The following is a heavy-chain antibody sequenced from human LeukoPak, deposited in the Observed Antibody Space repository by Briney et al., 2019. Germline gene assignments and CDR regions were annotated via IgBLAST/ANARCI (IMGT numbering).Heavy chain of an antibody. Sequence: SETLSLTCTVSGGSISSHYWSWIRQPPGKGLEWIGYIYYSGSANYNPSLKSRVTISVDTSKNQFSLKLSSVTAADTAVYYCARHRRYYYGSGSPRGGWFDPWGQGTLVTVSS. CDR2: IYYSGSA. D-gene: IGHD3-10*01. CDR1: GGSISSHY. V-gene: IGHV4-59*08. J-gene: IGHJ5*02. CDR3: ARHRRYYYGSGSPRGGWFDP.